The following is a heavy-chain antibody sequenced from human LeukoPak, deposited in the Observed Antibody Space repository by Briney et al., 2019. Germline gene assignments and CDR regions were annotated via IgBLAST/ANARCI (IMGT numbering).Heavy chain of an antibody. V-gene: IGHV1-8*01. Sequence: ASVKVSCKASGYTFTSYDINWVRQATGQGLEWMGWMNPNSGNTGYAQKFQGRVTMTRDTSTSTVYMELSSLRSEDTAVYYCAREQVAAAGTGWFDPWGQGTLVTVSS. CDR3: AREQVAAAGTGWFDP. CDR1: GYTFTSYD. J-gene: IGHJ5*02. D-gene: IGHD6-13*01. CDR2: MNPNSGNT.